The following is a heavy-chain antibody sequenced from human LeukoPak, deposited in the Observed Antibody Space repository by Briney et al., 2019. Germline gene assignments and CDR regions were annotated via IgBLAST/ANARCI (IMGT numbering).Heavy chain of an antibody. D-gene: IGHD4-17*01. CDR1: GYTFTSYY. CDR2: INPSGGRT. V-gene: IGHV1-46*01. J-gene: IGHJ4*02. CDR3: ARGSFGTTLVF. Sequence: ASVKVSCKASGYTFTSYYIYWMRQAHGHGLDWMGIINPSGGRTNYAHKFQGRVTVTRDMSTSTVYMELSSLRSEDTAVYYCARGSFGTTLVFWGQGTLVTVSS.